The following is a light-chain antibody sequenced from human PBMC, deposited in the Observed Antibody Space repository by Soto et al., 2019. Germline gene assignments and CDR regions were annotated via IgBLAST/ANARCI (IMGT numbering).Light chain of an antibody. CDR3: AAWDDSLEGPT. Sequence: QSVLTQPPSASGTPGQRVTISCSGSSSNIGSNYVYWYQQLPGTVPQLLIYRNSERPSGVPDRFSGSKSGTSASLSIGGLHSEDEAHYYCAAWDDSLEGPTFGGGTKLTVL. CDR1: SSNIGSNY. V-gene: IGLV1-47*01. CDR2: RNS. J-gene: IGLJ2*01.